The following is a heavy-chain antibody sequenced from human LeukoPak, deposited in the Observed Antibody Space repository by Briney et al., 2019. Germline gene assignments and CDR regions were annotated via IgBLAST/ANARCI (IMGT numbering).Heavy chain of an antibody. CDR2: IYYSGST. D-gene: IGHD6-13*01. Sequence: SETLSLTCTVSGGSISSYYWSWIRQPPGKGLEWIGYIYYSGSTNYNPSLKSRVTISVDTSKNQFSLKLSSVTAADTAVYYCARVRYSSSWALFDYWGQGTLVTVSS. CDR1: GGSISSYY. J-gene: IGHJ4*02. V-gene: IGHV4-59*01. CDR3: ARVRYSSSWALFDY.